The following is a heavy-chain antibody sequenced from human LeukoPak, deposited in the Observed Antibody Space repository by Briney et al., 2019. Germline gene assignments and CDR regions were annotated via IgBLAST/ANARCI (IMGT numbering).Heavy chain of an antibody. CDR3: ARGRGSGHKENWFDP. J-gene: IGHJ5*02. CDR1: GYTFTTYD. CDR2: MNPNSCNT. V-gene: IGHV1-8*01. D-gene: IGHD6-19*01. Sequence: ASVKVSCKASGYTFTTYDINWVRQATGQGLEGMGWMNPNSCNTGYTQKFQGRVTMTRNTSISTAYMELSSLRSEDTAVYYCARGRGSGHKENWFDPWGQGTLVTVSS.